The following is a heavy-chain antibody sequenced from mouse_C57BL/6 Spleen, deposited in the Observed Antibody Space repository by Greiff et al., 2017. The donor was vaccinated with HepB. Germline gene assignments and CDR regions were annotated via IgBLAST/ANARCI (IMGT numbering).Heavy chain of an antibody. D-gene: IGHD5-1*01. J-gene: IGHJ4*01. V-gene: IGHV10-1*01. CDR1: GFSFNTYA. Sequence: EVQGVESGGGLVQPKGSLKLSCAASGFSFNTYAMNWVRQAPGKGLEWVARIRSKSNNYATYYADSVKDRFTISRDDSESMLYLQMNNLKTEDTAMYYCEGYLNYALDYWGQGTTVTVSS. CDR3: EGYLNYALDY. CDR2: IRSKSNNYAT.